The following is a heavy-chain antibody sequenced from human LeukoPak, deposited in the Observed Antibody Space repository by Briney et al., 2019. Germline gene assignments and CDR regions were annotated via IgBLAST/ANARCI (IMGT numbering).Heavy chain of an antibody. CDR3: ARYMVRGVTTYYFDY. D-gene: IGHD3-10*01. V-gene: IGHV4-31*03. CDR1: GGSISSGGYY. Sequence: ALSLTCTVSGGSISSGGYYWSWIRQHPGKGLEWIEYIYYSGSTYYNPSLKSRVTISVDTSKNQFSLKLSSVTAAGTAVYYCARYMVRGVTTYYFDYWGQGTLVTVSS. J-gene: IGHJ4*02. CDR2: IYYSGST.